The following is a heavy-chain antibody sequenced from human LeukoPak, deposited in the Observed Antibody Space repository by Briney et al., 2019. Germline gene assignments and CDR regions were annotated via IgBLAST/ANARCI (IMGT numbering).Heavy chain of an antibody. J-gene: IGHJ6*02. D-gene: IGHD2-2*01. CDR1: GYTFTSYY. Sequence: GASVKVSCEASGYTFTSYYMHWVRQAPGQGLEWMGIINPSGGSTSYAQKFQGRFTMTRDTSTSTVYMELSSLRSEDTAVYYCARDSEPYCSSTSCYDDYYYYGMDVWGQGTTVTVSS. V-gene: IGHV1-46*01. CDR2: INPSGGST. CDR3: ARDSEPYCSSTSCYDDYYYYGMDV.